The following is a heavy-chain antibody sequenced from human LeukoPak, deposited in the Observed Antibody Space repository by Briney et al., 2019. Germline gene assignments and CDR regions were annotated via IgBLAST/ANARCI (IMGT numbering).Heavy chain of an antibody. V-gene: IGHV1-2*06. CDR2: INPNSGGT. CDR1: GYTFTGYY. CDR3: ATGTVVVPAALVY. D-gene: IGHD2-2*01. J-gene: IGHJ4*02. Sequence: ASVKVACKPSGYTFTGYYMHRVRQAPGQGLEWMGRINPNSGGTNYAQKFQGRVTMTRDTSISTAYMELSSLRSEDTAVYYCATGTVVVPAALVYWGQGTLVTVSS.